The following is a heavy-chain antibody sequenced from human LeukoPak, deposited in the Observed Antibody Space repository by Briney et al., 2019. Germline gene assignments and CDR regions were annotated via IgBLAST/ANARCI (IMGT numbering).Heavy chain of an antibody. Sequence: GGSLRLSCAASGFTFSSYAMSWVRQAPGKGLEWVSAISGSGGSTYYADSVKGRFTISRDNSKNTLYLQMDSLRAEDTAVYYCAKDLVVRGVPPFDYWGQGTLVTVSS. CDR2: ISGSGGST. D-gene: IGHD3-10*01. J-gene: IGHJ4*02. CDR1: GFTFSSYA. V-gene: IGHV3-23*01. CDR3: AKDLVVRGVPPFDY.